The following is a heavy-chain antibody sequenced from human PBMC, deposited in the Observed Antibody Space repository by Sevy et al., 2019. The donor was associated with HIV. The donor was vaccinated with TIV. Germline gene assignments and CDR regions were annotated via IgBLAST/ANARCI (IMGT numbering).Heavy chain of an antibody. CDR1: GYSIRSGYY. Sequence: SETLSLTCAVSGYSIRSGYYWDWIQQSPGKGLEWIGSVFHSGSAYYNPSLKSRVTISVDTSKNHFSLKLYSVTAADTAVYYCARNNNKRFDPWGQGTLVTVSS. CDR2: VFHSGSA. V-gene: IGHV4-38-2*01. CDR3: ARNNNKRFDP. J-gene: IGHJ5*01.